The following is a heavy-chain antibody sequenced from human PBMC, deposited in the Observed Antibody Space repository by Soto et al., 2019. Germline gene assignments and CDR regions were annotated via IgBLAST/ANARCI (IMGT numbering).Heavy chain of an antibody. Sequence: EVQLLESGGGLVQPGGSLRLSCAASGFTFSSYAMSWVRQAPGKGLEWVSAISGSGGSTYYADSVKGRFTISRDNSKNTLYLQMNSLRAEDTAVYYCAKDRGYSYGVSYYYYGMDVWGQGTTVTVSS. V-gene: IGHV3-23*01. CDR2: ISGSGGST. CDR3: AKDRGYSYGVSYYYYGMDV. CDR1: GFTFSSYA. J-gene: IGHJ6*02. D-gene: IGHD5-18*01.